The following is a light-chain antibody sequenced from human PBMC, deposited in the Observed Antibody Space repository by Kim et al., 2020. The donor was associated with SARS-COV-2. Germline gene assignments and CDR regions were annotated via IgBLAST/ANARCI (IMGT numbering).Light chain of an antibody. CDR1: QCLSSSY. J-gene: IGKJ4*01. Sequence: EIVLTQSPGNLSLSPGERATLSCRASQCLSSSYLAWYQQKPGQAPRHLIYSASSRATGIPDRFSGSGSGTDFTITISRLEPEDFAVYYCQQYDSSPITFGGGTQVDIK. CDR3: QQYDSSPIT. V-gene: IGKV3-20*01. CDR2: SAS.